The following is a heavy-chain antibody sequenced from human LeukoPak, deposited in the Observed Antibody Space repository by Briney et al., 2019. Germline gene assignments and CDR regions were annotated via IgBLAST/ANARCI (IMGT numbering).Heavy chain of an antibody. D-gene: IGHD1-26*01. CDR2: ISSSSSYI. CDR1: GFTFSSYS. V-gene: IGHV3-21*01. CDR3: ARDPPPRIVGATRVNYFDY. Sequence: GRSLRLSCAASGFTFSSYSMNWVRQAPGKGLEWVSSISSSSSYIYYADSVKGRFTISRDNAKNSLYLQMNSLRAEDTAVYYCARDPPPRIVGATRVNYFDYWGQGTLVTVSS. J-gene: IGHJ4*02.